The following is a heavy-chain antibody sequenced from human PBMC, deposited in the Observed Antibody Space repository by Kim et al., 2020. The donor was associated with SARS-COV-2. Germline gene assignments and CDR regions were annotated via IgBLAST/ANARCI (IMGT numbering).Heavy chain of an antibody. CDR3: AKGRGQLWVSGYFDY. CDR1: GFTFSSYG. J-gene: IGHJ4*01. CDR2: ISYDGSNK. Sequence: GGSLRLSCAASGFTFSSYGMHWVRQAPGKGLEWVAVISYDGSNKYYADSVKGRFTISRDNSKNTLYLQMNSLRAEDKAAYYCAKGRGQLWVSGYFDYWG. D-gene: IGHD5-18*01. V-gene: IGHV3-30*18.